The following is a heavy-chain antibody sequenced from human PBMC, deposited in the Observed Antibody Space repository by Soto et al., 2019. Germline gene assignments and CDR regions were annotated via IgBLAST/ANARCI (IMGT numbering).Heavy chain of an antibody. CDR1: GFTFSTSW. Sequence: EVQLVESGGGLVQPGGSLRLSCADSGFTFSTSWMHWVRQAPGKGLEWVANIKEDGSQKYYVDSVKGRFTISRDNAKSSLYLEMNSLRAEDTAVYYCARALAAAGSLWGQGTLVTVSS. CDR3: ARALAAAGSL. CDR2: IKEDGSQK. J-gene: IGHJ4*02. V-gene: IGHV3-7*01. D-gene: IGHD6-13*01.